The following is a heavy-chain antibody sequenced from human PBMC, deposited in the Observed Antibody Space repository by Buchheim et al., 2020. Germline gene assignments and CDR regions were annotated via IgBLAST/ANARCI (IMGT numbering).Heavy chain of an antibody. D-gene: IGHD3-22*01. CDR2: ISYDGSNK. CDR3: AKDLDYYDSSGQLDY. V-gene: IGHV3-30*18. J-gene: IGHJ4*02. Sequence: QVQLVESGGGVVQPGRSLRLSCAASGFTFSSYGMHWVRQAPGKGLEWVAVISYDGSNKYYADSVKGRFTISRDNYKKKLYLQMNSLRAEDTAVYYCAKDLDYYDSSGQLDYWGQGTL. CDR1: GFTFSSYG.